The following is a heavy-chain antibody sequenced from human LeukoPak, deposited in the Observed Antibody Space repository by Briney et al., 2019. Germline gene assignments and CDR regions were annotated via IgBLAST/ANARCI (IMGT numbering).Heavy chain of an antibody. CDR2: ITSSSSYI. Sequence: GGSLRLSCAASGLTFSSYTMNWVRQAPGKGLEWVSSITSSSSYIHYADSVKGRFTISRDNAKNSLYLQMNSLRAEDTAVYYCARHVVAVGFDYWGQGTLVTVSS. V-gene: IGHV3-21*01. D-gene: IGHD3-22*01. CDR1: GLTFSSYT. CDR3: ARHVVAVGFDY. J-gene: IGHJ4*02.